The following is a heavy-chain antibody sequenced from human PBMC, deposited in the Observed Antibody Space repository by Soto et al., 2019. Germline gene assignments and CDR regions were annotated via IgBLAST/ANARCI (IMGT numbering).Heavy chain of an antibody. V-gene: IGHV3-11*01. CDR2: ISSSGSTI. D-gene: IGHD3-22*01. CDR1: GFTFSDYY. J-gene: IGHJ5*02. CDR3: ERDIPRRYYDSSGYSPAWFDP. Sequence: PGGSLRLSCAASGFTFSDYYMSWIRQAPGKGLEWVSYISSSGSTIYYADSVKGRFTISRDNAKNSLYLQMNSLRAEDTAVYYCERDIPRRYYDSSGYSPAWFDPWGQGTLVTVSS.